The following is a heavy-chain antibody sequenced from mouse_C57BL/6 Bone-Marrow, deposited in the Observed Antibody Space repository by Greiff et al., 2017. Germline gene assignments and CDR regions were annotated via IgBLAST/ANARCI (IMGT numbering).Heavy chain of an antibody. D-gene: IGHD1-1*01. CDR1: GYTFTDYY. J-gene: IGHJ2*01. Sequence: VQLQQSGPVLVKPGASVKMSCKASGYTFTDYYMNWVKQSHGKSLEWIGVINPYNGGTSYNQKFKGKATLTVDKASSTAYMKLNSLTSEDSAVYYCAGNGYYNGSSGYWGQGTTLTVSS. V-gene: IGHV1-19*01. CDR2: INPYNGGT. CDR3: AGNGYYNGSSGY.